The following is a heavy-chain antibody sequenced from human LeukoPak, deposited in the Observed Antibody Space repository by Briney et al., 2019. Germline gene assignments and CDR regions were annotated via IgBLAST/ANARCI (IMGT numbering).Heavy chain of an antibody. CDR1: GFIVSNSY. Sequence: GGSLRLSCAASGFIVSNSYMSWVRQAPGKGLQWVSVIYSGGSTFYADSVRGRFTISRDTSKNTVFLQMNSLRAEDTAVYYCARGSGTQLVPHSDFWGQGTLVTVSS. CDR3: ARGSGTQLVPHSDF. D-gene: IGHD6-13*01. CDR2: IYSGGST. J-gene: IGHJ4*02. V-gene: IGHV3-53*01.